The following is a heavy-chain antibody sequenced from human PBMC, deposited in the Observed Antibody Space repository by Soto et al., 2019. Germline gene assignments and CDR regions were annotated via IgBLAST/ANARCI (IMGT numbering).Heavy chain of an antibody. D-gene: IGHD3-10*01. Sequence: VQLVQSGAEVKKPGASVKVSCKASGYTFKNYGITWVRQAPGQGLEWMGRSSAYNGSPDYAQNLHDRVTMTPDLSTRTGCFEQRRLRSDGTRLCFCAREVYSEAGSSLYDFWG. CDR1: GYTFKNYG. V-gene: IGHV1-18*01. CDR2: SSAYNGSP. J-gene: IGHJ6*01. CDR3: AREVYSEAGSSLYDF.